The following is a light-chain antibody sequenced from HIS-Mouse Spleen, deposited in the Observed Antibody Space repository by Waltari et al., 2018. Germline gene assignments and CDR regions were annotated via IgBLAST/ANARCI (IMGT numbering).Light chain of an antibody. CDR2: GAS. J-gene: IGKJ2*01. Sequence: EIVLTQSPGTLSLSPGERATLSCRASQSVSSCYLAWYQQKPGQAPRLLIYGASSRATGIPDRFSGSGSGTDFTLTISRLEPEDFAVYYCQQYGSSPRNFGQGTKLEIK. CDR3: QQYGSSPRN. CDR1: QSVSSCY. V-gene: IGKV3-20*01.